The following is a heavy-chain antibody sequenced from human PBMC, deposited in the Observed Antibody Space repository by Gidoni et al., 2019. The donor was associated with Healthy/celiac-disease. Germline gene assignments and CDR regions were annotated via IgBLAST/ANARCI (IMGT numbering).Heavy chain of an antibody. Sequence: QVQLVESGGGVVQPGRSLRLSCAASGFTFSSYGMHWVRQAPGKGLEWVAVIWYDGSNKYYADSVKGRFTISRDNSKNTLYLQMNSLRAEDTAVYYCAREGGWADYFDYWGQGTLVTVSS. D-gene: IGHD3-16*01. CDR2: IWYDGSNK. CDR1: GFTFSSYG. V-gene: IGHV3-33*01. J-gene: IGHJ4*02. CDR3: AREGGWADYFDY.